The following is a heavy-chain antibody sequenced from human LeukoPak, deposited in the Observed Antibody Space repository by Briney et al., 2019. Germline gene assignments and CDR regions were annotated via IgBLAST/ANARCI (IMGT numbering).Heavy chain of an antibody. CDR3: ARVGISGSYYLFGY. V-gene: IGHV4-30-4*08. CDR2: IYYSGST. Sequence: SQTLSLTCTVSGGSISSGDYYWSWIRQPPGKGLDRLGYIYYSGSTYYNPSLKSRVTISVDTSKNQFSLKLSSVTAADTAVYYCARVGISGSYYLFGYWGQGTLVTVSS. D-gene: IGHD1-26*01. J-gene: IGHJ4*02. CDR1: GGSISSGDYY.